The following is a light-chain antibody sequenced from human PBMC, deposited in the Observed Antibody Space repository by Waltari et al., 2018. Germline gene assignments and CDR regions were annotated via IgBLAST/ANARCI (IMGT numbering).Light chain of an antibody. V-gene: IGKV3-15*01. CDR2: GAS. Sequence: EVVITQSPATLSVSPGERATLSCRASQNINNNLAWYHQIPGQAPRLLIYGASTRATGIPARFSGSGSGTEFTLTISNLQSEDFAVYYCQHYHSWPLTFGGGTKVEIK. CDR1: QNINNN. J-gene: IGKJ4*01. CDR3: QHYHSWPLT.